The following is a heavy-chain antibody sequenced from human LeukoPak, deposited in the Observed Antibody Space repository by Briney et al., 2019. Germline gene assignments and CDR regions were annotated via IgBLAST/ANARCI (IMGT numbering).Heavy chain of an antibody. Sequence: GGSLRLSCAASGFTVSSNYMSWVRQAPGKGLEWVSVIYSGGSTYYADSVKGRFTISRDNSKNTLYLQMNSLRAEDTAVYYCARAMYSSSRTFDYWGQGTLVAVSS. CDR3: ARAMYSSSRTFDY. CDR1: GFTVSSNY. CDR2: IYSGGST. V-gene: IGHV3-66*02. J-gene: IGHJ4*02. D-gene: IGHD6-13*01.